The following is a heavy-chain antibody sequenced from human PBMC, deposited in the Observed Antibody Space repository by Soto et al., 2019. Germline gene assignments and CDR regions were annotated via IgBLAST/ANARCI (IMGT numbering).Heavy chain of an antibody. CDR3: ARVRGLPYYYFDC. CDR1: GFTVSSNY. Sequence: HPGGSLRLSCAASGFTVSSNYMSWVRQAPGKGLEWVSIIYSGGSTYYPDFVKGRFTISRDNSKNTLYLQMNSLRAEDTAVYYCARVRGLPYYYFDCWGQGTLVTVSS. V-gene: IGHV3-53*01. D-gene: IGHD1-26*01. CDR2: IYSGGST. J-gene: IGHJ4*02.